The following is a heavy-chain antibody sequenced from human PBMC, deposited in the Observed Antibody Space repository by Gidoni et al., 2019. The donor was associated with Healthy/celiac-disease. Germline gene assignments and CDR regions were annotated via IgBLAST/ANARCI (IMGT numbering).Heavy chain of an antibody. CDR3: AREAVAGRVFDY. CDR1: GFTFSRYA. J-gene: IGHJ4*02. V-gene: IGHV3-30-3*01. D-gene: IGHD6-19*01. CDR2: ISYDGSNK. Sequence: QVQLVESGGGVVQPGRSLRLSCAASGFTFSRYAMHWVRQAPGKGLEWVAVISYDGSNKYYADSVKGRFTISRDNSKNTLYLQMNSLRAEDTAVYYCAREAVAGRVFDYWGQGTLVTVSS.